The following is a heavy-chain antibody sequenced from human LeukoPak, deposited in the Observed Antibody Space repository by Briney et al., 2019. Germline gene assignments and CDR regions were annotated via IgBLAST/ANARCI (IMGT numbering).Heavy chain of an antibody. CDR3: VRVVDRPD. V-gene: IGHV1-69*04. D-gene: IGHD2-15*01. J-gene: IGHJ4*02. Sequence: SVKVSCKASGGTFSNYAMNWVRQAPGQGLEWMGSIIPILGRVNYAQKFQGRVSITADKSTSTAYMELSSLRSEDTAVYYCVRVVDRPDWGQGTLVTISS. CDR1: GGTFSNYA. CDR2: IIPILGRV.